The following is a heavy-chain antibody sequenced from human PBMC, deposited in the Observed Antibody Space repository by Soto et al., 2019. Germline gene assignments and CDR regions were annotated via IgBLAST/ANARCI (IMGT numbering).Heavy chain of an antibody. J-gene: IGHJ4*02. Sequence: PSETLSLTCTVSGGSISSYYWSWIRQPPGKGLEWIGYIYYSGSTNYNPSLKSRFTISVDTSKNQFSLKLSSVTAADTAVYYCARRYGPGFDYWGQGTLVTVSS. CDR2: IYYSGST. V-gene: IGHV4-59*08. CDR3: ARRYGPGFDY. CDR1: GGSISSYY. D-gene: IGHD4-17*01.